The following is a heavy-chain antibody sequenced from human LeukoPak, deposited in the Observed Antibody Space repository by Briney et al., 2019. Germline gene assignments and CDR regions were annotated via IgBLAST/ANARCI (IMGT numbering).Heavy chain of an antibody. J-gene: IGHJ4*02. V-gene: IGHV3-23*01. CDR2: ISGSGDST. Sequence: PGGSLRLSCAASGFTFAVNWVRQAPGKGLEWVSTISGSGDSTYYADSVKGRFTVSRDNSKNTLYLLMSSLRADDTAVYYCAKDGRSTTPGYWGQGTLVTVPT. CDR3: AKDGRSTTPGY. D-gene: IGHD2-15*01. CDR1: GFTFA.